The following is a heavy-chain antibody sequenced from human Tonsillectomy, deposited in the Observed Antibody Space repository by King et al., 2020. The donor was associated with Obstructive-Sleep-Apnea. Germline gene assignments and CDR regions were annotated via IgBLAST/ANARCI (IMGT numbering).Heavy chain of an antibody. CDR2: ISGSGGST. V-gene: IGHV3-23*04. D-gene: IGHD2-2*01. CDR3: APSPAKHYLSFVL. J-gene: IGHJ2*01. Sequence: VQLVESGGGLVQPGGSLRLSCAASGFTFSSYAMSWVRQAPGKGLEWGSAISGSGGSTYYADSVKGRFTISRDNCKNTLYLQMNSLRAEDTPVYYCAPSPAKHYLSFVLWGRGPLVPVSS. CDR1: GFTFSSYA.